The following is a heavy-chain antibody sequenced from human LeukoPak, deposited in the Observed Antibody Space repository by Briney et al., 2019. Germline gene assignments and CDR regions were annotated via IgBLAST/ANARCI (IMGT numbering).Heavy chain of an antibody. V-gene: IGHV4-30-2*01. Sequence: PSETLSLTCTVSGGSISSGGYYWSWIRQPPGKGLEWIGYIYHSGSTYYNPSLKSRVTISVDRSKNQFSLKLSSVTAADTAVYYCASEVRDYYDSSGYEWRNAFDIWGQGTMVTVSS. CDR3: ASEVRDYYDSSGYEWRNAFDI. CDR1: GGSISSGGYY. J-gene: IGHJ3*02. D-gene: IGHD3-22*01. CDR2: IYHSGST.